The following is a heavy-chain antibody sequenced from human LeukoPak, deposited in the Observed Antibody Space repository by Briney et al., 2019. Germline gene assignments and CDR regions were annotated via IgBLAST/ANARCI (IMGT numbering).Heavy chain of an antibody. D-gene: IGHD3-10*01. CDR3: AKAPPQLWFGVLIPHFGY. Sequence: GGSLRLSCAASGFTFSSYAMSWVRQAPGKGLEWVSAISGSGGSTYYADSVKGRFTISRDNSKNTLYLQMNSLRAEDTAVYYCAKAPPQLWFGVLIPHFGYWGQGTLVTVSS. V-gene: IGHV3-23*01. CDR2: ISGSGGST. CDR1: GFTFSSYA. J-gene: IGHJ4*02.